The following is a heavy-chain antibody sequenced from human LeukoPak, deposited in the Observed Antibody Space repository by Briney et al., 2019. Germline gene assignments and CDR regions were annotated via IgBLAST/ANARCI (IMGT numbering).Heavy chain of an antibody. V-gene: IGHV1-2*04. CDR2: INPNSGGT. CDR3: ARDKITMVRGVIMGLDY. J-gene: IGHJ4*02. CDR1: GYTFTGYY. D-gene: IGHD3-10*01. Sequence: ASVKVSCKASGYTFTGYYMHWVRQAPGQGLEWMGWINPNSGGTNYAQKFQGWVTMTRDTSISTAYMELSRLRSDDTAVYYCARDKITMVRGVIMGLDYWGQGTLVTVSS.